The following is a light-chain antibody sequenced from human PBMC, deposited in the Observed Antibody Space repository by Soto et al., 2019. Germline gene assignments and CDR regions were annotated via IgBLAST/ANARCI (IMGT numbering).Light chain of an antibody. Sequence: QSALTQPASVSGSPGQSITISCTGTSRDVGSYNLVSWYQQHPGKAPKLMIYEGSKRPSGVSNRFSGSKSGNTASLTISGLQAEDEADYYGCSYAGSSTVVVFGGGTKLTVL. CDR3: CSYAGSSTVVV. CDR1: SRDVGSYNL. CDR2: EGS. V-gene: IGLV2-23*01. J-gene: IGLJ2*01.